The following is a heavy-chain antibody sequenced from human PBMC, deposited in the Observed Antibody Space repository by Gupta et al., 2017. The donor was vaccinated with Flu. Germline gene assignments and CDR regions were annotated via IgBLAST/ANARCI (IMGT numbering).Heavy chain of an antibody. V-gene: IGHV5-51*01. CDR1: GYSFTSYW. J-gene: IGHJ3*02. D-gene: IGHD6-13*01. CDR3: ATPGESSSWYPAAFDI. Sequence: EVQLVQSGAEGKKPGESLKISCKGSGYSFTSYWIGWVRQMPGKGLEWMGIIYPGDSDTRYSPSFQGQVTISADKSISTAYLQWSSLKASDTAMYYCATPGESSSWYPAAFDIWGQGTMVTVSS. CDR2: IYPGDSDT.